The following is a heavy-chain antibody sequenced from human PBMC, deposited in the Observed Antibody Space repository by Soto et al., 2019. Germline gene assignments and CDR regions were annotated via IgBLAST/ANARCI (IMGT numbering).Heavy chain of an antibody. D-gene: IGHD1-26*01. Sequence: EVQVVESGGGPVQPGGSLRLSCAASGFTFSRYTMNWVRQAPGKGLEWLSYISGGGGTMSYADSVKGRVTISRDNAKNSLYLQMDSLRAEDTAVYYCARDKSGTYSIDYWGQGTLVTVSS. V-gene: IGHV3-48*04. J-gene: IGHJ4*02. CDR3: ARDKSGTYSIDY. CDR1: GFTFSRYT. CDR2: ISGGGGTM.